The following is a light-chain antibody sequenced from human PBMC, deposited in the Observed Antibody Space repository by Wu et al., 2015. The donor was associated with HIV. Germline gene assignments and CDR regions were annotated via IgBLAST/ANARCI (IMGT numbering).Light chain of an antibody. J-gene: IGKJ1*01. Sequence: EIVLTQSPGTLSLSPGERATLSCRASQSVSSNYLAWYQQKPGQAPRLLIYGASRRATGIPDRFSGSGSATELTLTISRLESEDFAVYYCQQYGGSLTWTFGRRDQGGNQT. CDR2: GAS. CDR1: QSVSSNY. V-gene: IGKV3-20*01. CDR3: QQYGGSLTWT.